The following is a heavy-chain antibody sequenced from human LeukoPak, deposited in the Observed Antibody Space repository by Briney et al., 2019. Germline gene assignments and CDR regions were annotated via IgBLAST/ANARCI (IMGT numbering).Heavy chain of an antibody. CDR3: AKDNRRHYTSGPNPDSLH. CDR2: ISWNSGSI. CDR1: GFIFNNYA. D-gene: IGHD6-19*01. V-gene: IGHV3-9*01. Sequence: GGSLRLSCAGSGFIFNNYAMHWVRQPPGKGLEWVSGISWNSGSIDYADSVKGRFTISGDNAKNSLYLQMNSLRVEDTAFYYCAKDNRRHYTSGPNPDSLHWGQGALVTVSS. J-gene: IGHJ4*02.